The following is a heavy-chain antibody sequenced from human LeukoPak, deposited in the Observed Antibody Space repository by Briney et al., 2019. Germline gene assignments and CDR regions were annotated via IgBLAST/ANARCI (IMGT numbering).Heavy chain of an antibody. CDR3: ARPPDFTIFGVVYYYMDV. V-gene: IGHV3-23*01. CDR1: GFVFSSYI. J-gene: IGHJ6*03. D-gene: IGHD3-3*01. Sequence: GGSLRLSCAASGFVFSSYIMSWVRQAPGKGLEWVAGISGNADSTYYADSVKGRFTISRDNAKNSLYLQMNSLRAEDTAVYYCARPPDFTIFGVVYYYMDVWGKGTTVTVSS. CDR2: ISGNADST.